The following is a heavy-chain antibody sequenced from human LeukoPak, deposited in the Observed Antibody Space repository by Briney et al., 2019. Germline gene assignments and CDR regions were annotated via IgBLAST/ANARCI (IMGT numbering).Heavy chain of an antibody. CDR3: AKDKDSGSYYGDTLQY. Sequence: PGGSLRLSCAAPGFTFSSYGLHWVRQAPGKGLEWVAFIRNDGSNEYYADSVKGRFTISRDNSKNTLNLQMNSLRAEDTAVYYCAKDKDSGSYYGDTLQYWGQGTLVTVSS. CDR2: IRNDGSNE. J-gene: IGHJ4*02. CDR1: GFTFSSYG. D-gene: IGHD1-26*01. V-gene: IGHV3-30*02.